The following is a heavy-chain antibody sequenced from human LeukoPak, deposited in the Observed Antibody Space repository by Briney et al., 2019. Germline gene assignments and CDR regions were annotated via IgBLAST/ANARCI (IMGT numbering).Heavy chain of an antibody. J-gene: IGHJ4*02. V-gene: IGHV4-4*07. D-gene: IGHD2-21*01. Sequence: PSETLSLTCTVSGGSISNSFWSWIRQPAGKGLEWIGRIYTDGSTNSNPSLRSRLTMSLDMSKNQFSLKLTSVTAADTAVYFCARAPSGCGGTCAFDSWGQGTRVTVSS. CDR3: ARAPSGCGGTCAFDS. CDR2: IYTDGST. CDR1: GGSISNSF.